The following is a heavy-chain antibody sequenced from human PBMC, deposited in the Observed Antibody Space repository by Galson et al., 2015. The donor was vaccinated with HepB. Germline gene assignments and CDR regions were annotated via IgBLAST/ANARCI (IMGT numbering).Heavy chain of an antibody. Sequence: SVKVSCKASGYDFSDFYIHWVRQAPGQGLEWMGWINPNSGVTRYADKFQGGVTMTRDTSITTAYLELRRLKSDDTAVYYCATALRGNNYSRDYHGMDVWGQGTTVTVSS. CDR2: INPNSGVT. CDR3: ATALRGNNYSRDYHGMDV. D-gene: IGHD6-25*01. J-gene: IGHJ6*02. V-gene: IGHV1-2*02. CDR1: GYDFSDFY.